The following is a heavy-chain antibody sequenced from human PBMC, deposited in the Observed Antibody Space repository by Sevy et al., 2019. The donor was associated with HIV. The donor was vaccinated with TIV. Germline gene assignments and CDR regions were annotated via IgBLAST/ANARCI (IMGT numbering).Heavy chain of an antibody. V-gene: IGHV3-23*01. D-gene: IGHD3-22*01. CDR2: ISGSGTRT. CDR1: GFSFDSYG. CDR3: AKGGGGHYDPDEIGYYFYYYNTDV. Sequence: GGSLRLSCAVSGFSFDSYGMTWVRQAPGKGLEWVSGISGSGTRTYYADSVKGRFIISRDNSKNTLYLQMNSLRSEDTAIYYGAKGGGGHYDPDEIGYYFYYYNTDVWGKGTTVTVSS. J-gene: IGHJ6*03.